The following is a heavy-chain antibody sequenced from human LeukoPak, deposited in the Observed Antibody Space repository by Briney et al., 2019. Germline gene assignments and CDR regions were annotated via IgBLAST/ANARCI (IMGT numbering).Heavy chain of an antibody. CDR3: AKVAAAGPLSDEYFQH. CDR2: IYSGGST. D-gene: IGHD6-13*01. V-gene: IGHV3-53*01. Sequence: TGGSLRLSCAASGFTVSSNYMSWVRQAPGKGLEWVSVIYSGGSTYYADSVKGRFTISRDNSKNTLYLQMNSLRAEDTAVYYCAKVAAAGPLSDEYFQHWGQGTLVTVSS. CDR1: GFTVSSNY. J-gene: IGHJ1*01.